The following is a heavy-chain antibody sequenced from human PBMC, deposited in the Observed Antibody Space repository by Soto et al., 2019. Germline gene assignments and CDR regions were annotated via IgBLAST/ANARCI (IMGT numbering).Heavy chain of an antibody. V-gene: IGHV1-46*01. J-gene: IGHJ2*01. CDR1: GYTFTTYY. CDR2: INPGGVST. D-gene: IGHD4-17*01. CDR3: ARGGNGDNVGYWYFDL. Sequence: QVQLVQSGAEVKKPGASVEVSCKASGYTFTTYYIHWVRHAPGQGLEWLGVINPGGVSTKYAQKFQDRVIMTSDTSTSTVYMDLSSLRSEDTAVYFCARGGNGDNVGYWYFDLWGRCTLVTVSP.